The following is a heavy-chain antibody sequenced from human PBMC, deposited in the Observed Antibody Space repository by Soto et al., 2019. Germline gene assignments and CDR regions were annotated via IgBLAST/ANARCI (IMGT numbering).Heavy chain of an antibody. CDR3: ARGLSGSYYSDYYYGMDV. J-gene: IGHJ6*02. Sequence: SVKFSCKASGGTFSSYTISWVRQAPGQVLECMVRIIPILGISNDXXKFQGRGXXTSDKSTSTAXMELSXRRSEDTAVYYCARGLSGSYYSDYYYGMDVXX. V-gene: IGHV1-69*02. CDR2: IIPILGIS. CDR1: GGTFSSYT. D-gene: IGHD1-26*01.